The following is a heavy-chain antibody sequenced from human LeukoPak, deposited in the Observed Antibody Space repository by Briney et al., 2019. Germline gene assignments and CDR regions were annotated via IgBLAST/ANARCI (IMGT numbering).Heavy chain of an antibody. Sequence: PGGSLRLSCAASGFTFDDYAMSWVRQAPGKGLEWVSAISGSGGSTYYADSVKGRFTISRDNSKNTLYLQMNSLRAEDTAVYYCAKHYYDFWSGYSDYWYFDLWGRGTLVTVSS. CDR2: ISGSGGST. D-gene: IGHD3-3*01. J-gene: IGHJ2*01. CDR1: GFTFDDYA. V-gene: IGHV3-23*01. CDR3: AKHYYDFWSGYSDYWYFDL.